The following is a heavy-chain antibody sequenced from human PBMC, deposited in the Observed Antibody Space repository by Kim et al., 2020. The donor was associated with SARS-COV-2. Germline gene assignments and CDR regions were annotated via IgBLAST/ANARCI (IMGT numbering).Heavy chain of an antibody. CDR1: GGFINNYY. J-gene: IGHJ5*02. V-gene: IGHV4-59*01. CDR2: IYYSGSA. D-gene: IGHD3-3*01. CDR3: ARGLRFLNP. Sequence: SETLSLTCTVSGGFINNYYWSWIRQSPGKGLEWIGYIYYSGSANYNPSLKSRVTISVDTSKNQFSLKLNSLTTADTAVYFCARGLRFLNPWGQGTLVTVSS.